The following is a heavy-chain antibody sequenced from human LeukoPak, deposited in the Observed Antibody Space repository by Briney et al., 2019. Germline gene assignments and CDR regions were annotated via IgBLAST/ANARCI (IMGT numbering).Heavy chain of an antibody. CDR3: ARDEAGADYYFDY. V-gene: IGHV4-39*07. Sequence: PSETLSLTCTVSGGSISSSSYYWGWIRQPPGKGLEWIGSIYYSGSTYYNPSLKSRVTISVDTSKNQFSLELSSVTAADTAVYYCARDEAGADYYFDYWGQGTLVTVSS. J-gene: IGHJ4*02. CDR1: GGSISSSSYY. D-gene: IGHD1-26*01. CDR2: IYYSGST.